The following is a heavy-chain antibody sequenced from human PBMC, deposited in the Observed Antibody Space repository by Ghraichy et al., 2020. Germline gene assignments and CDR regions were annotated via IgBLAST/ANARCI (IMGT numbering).Heavy chain of an antibody. Sequence: LSLTCAASGFTFSSYGMHWVRQAPGKGLEWVAVISYDGSNKYYADSVKGRFTISRDNSKNTLYLQMNSLRAEDTAVYYCAKDEYYYDSNGAFDIWGQGTMVTVSS. D-gene: IGHD3-22*01. J-gene: IGHJ3*02. CDR1: GFTFSSYG. CDR3: AKDEYYYDSNGAFDI. CDR2: ISYDGSNK. V-gene: IGHV3-30*18.